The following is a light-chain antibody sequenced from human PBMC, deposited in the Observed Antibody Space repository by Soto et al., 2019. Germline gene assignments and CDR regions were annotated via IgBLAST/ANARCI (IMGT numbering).Light chain of an antibody. CDR1: SRDVGGYDY. V-gene: IGLV2-14*03. J-gene: IGLJ2*01. Sequence: QSALTQPASVSGSPGQSITIYCAGASRDVGGYDYVSWYQQHPGKAPKLIIYHVTNRPSGVSNRFSGSKSGNTASLTISGLQAEDEAEYFCCSYTTSSTYVVFGGGTKLTVL. CDR2: HVT. CDR3: CSYTTSSTYVV.